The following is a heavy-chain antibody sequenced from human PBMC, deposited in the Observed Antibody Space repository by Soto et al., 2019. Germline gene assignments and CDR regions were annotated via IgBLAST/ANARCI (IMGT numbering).Heavy chain of an antibody. J-gene: IGHJ3*01. CDR1: GFTFSTYV. CDR3: ATLLDAFDL. V-gene: IGHV3-33*01. Sequence: QVQLVESGGGVVQPGGSLRLSCAASGFTFSTYVMHWVRQAPGKGLEWVAGTWYDESNKYYAESVKGRFTVSRDNSKNTLYLQMNSLRAEDTALYYCATLLDAFDLWGQGTMVTVSS. CDR2: TWYDESNK.